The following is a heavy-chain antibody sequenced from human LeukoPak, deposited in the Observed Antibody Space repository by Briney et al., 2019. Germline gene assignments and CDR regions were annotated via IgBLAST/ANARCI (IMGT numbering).Heavy chain of an antibody. D-gene: IGHD6-13*01. J-gene: IGHJ1*01. CDR1: GFTFSSYA. V-gene: IGHV3-23*01. Sequence: GGSLRLSCAASGFTFSSYAMSWVRQAPGKGLEWVSAISGSGGSTYYADSVKGRFTISRDNSKNTLYLQMNSLRAEDTAVYYCAKEGQYSSSWYVEYFQHWGQGTLVTVSS. CDR3: AKEGQYSSSWYVEYFQH. CDR2: ISGSGGST.